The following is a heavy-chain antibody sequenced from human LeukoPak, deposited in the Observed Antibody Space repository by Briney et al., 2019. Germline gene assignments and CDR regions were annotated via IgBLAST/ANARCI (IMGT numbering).Heavy chain of an antibody. CDR2: IYYSGST. J-gene: IGHJ5*02. V-gene: IGHV4-59*08. CDR1: GGSISSYY. Sequence: PSETLSLTCTVSGGSISSYYWSWIRQPPGKGLDWIGYIYYSGSTNYNPSLKSRVTISVDTSKNQFSLKLTSVTAADTAVYYCARVPGGALNWFAPWGQGTLVTVSS. CDR3: ARVPGGALNWFAP. D-gene: IGHD3-10*01.